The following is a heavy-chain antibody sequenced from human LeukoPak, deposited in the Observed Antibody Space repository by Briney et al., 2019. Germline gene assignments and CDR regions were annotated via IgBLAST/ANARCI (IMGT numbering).Heavy chain of an antibody. CDR2: ISGSGGST. J-gene: IGHJ4*03. V-gene: IGHV3-23*01. CDR1: GFTFSSYA. Sequence: GGSLRLSCAASGFTFSSYAMSWVRQAPGKGLEWVSAISGSGGSTYYADSVKGRFTISRDNSKNTLYLQMNSLRAEDTAVYYWAQCGLMMYATLSGYWGHGTLVTVSS. CDR3: AQCGLMMYATLSGY. D-gene: IGHD2-8*02.